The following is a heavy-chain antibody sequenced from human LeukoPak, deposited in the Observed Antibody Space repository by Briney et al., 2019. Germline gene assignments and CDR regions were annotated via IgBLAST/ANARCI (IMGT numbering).Heavy chain of an antibody. J-gene: IGHJ2*01. CDR2: INPGGGST. V-gene: IGHV1-46*01. Sequence: ASVKVSCKASGYTFTSYYMHWVRQAPGQGLEWMGIINPGGGSTSYAQKFQGRVTMTRDTSTSTVYMELSSLRSEDTAVYYCARDRGSKRVAYCGGDCYIGYFDPWGRGTLVTVSS. D-gene: IGHD2-21*02. CDR1: GYTFTSYY. CDR3: ARDRGSKRVAYCGGDCYIGYFDP.